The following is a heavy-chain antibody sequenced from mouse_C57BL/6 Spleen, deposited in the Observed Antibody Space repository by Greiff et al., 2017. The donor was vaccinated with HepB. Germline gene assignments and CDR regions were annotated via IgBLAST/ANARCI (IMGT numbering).Heavy chain of an antibody. CDR3: ARDREGVYYYYFDY. CDR1: GYSITSGYY. V-gene: IGHV3-6*01. Sequence: DVQLQESGPGLVKPSQSLSLTCSVTGYSITSGYYWNWIRQFPGNKLEWMGYISYDGSNNYNPSLKNRISITRDTSKNQFFLKLKSVTTEDTATYYCARDREGVYYYYFDYWGQGTTLTVSS. CDR2: ISYDGSN. J-gene: IGHJ2*01. D-gene: IGHD1-1*01.